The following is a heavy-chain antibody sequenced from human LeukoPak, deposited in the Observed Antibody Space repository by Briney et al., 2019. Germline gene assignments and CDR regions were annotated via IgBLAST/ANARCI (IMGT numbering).Heavy chain of an antibody. CDR3: AKLERPYYYYGMDV. D-gene: IGHD1-1*01. CDR1: GFTFSSFA. J-gene: IGHJ6*02. Sequence: GGSLRLSCAASGFTFSSFAMSWVPQAPGKGLEWVSVISGSGGNTYYAASVKGRFTISRDNSKNTLYLQMNSLRAEDTAVYYCAKLERPYYYYGMDVWGQGTTVTVSS. V-gene: IGHV3-23*01. CDR2: ISGSGGNT.